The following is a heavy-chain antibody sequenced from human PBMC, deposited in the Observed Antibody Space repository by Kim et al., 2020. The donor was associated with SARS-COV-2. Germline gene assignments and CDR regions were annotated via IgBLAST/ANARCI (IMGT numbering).Heavy chain of an antibody. Sequence: GGSLRLSCVVSGFTFSTYTFHWVRQAPGKGLEWVAIISDDGKNDYYADAVKGRFTISRDDSKNIIYLQMNSLRGEDTAVYYCARDLSVAYDVYYGMDVWGQGTTVPVSS. V-gene: IGHV3-30*04. J-gene: IGHJ6*02. D-gene: IGHD2-21*01. CDR2: ISDDGKND. CDR3: ARDLSVAYDVYYGMDV. CDR1: GFTFSTYT.